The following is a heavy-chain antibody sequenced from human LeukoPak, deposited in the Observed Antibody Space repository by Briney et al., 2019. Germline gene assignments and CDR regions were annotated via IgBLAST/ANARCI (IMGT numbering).Heavy chain of an antibody. CDR3: ARFVAAAGIADYYAFDI. CDR1: GFTFSSYS. D-gene: IGHD6-13*01. CDR2: FSSSSSYI. J-gene: IGHJ3*02. V-gene: IGHV3-21*01. Sequence: GGSLRLSCAASGFTFSSYSMNWVRQAPGKGLEWVSSFSSSSSYIYYADSVKGRFTISRDNAKNSLYLQMNSLRAEDTAVYYCARFVAAAGIADYYAFDIWGQGTMVTVSS.